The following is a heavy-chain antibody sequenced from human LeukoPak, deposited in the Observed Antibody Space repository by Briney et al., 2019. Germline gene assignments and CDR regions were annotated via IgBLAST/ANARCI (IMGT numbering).Heavy chain of an antibody. V-gene: IGHV3-21*01. CDR2: ISSSSYI. CDR1: GFTFSSYS. J-gene: IGHJ5*02. CDR3: ARDPLITYYYDSSGNHADWFDP. Sequence: GGSLRLTCAASGFTFSSYSMNWVRQAPGKGLEWVSSISSSSYIYYADSVKGRLTISRDNAKNSLYLQMNSLRAEDTAVYYCARDPLITYYYDSSGNHADWFDPWGQGTLVTVSS. D-gene: IGHD3-22*01.